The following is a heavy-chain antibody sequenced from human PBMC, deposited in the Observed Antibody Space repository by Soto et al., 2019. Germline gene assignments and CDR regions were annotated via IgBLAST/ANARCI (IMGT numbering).Heavy chain of an antibody. CDR3: ARDSGGAGLHGMDV. D-gene: IGHD3-10*01. V-gene: IGHV3-33*01. Sequence: GGSLRLSCAASGFTFSSYGMHWVCQAPGKGLEWVAVIWYDGSNKYYADSVKGRFTISRDNSKNTLYLQMNSLRAEDTAVYYIARDSGGAGLHGMDVWGQGTTVTVSS. CDR1: GFTFSSYG. CDR2: IWYDGSNK. J-gene: IGHJ6*02.